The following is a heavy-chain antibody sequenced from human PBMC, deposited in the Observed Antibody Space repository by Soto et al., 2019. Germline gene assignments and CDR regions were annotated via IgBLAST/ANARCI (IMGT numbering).Heavy chain of an antibody. CDR2: IKQDGSEK. Sequence: GGSLRLSCAASGFTFSSYWMSWVRQAPGKGLEWVANIKQDGSEKYYVDSVKGRFTISRDNAKNSLYLQMNSLRAEDTAVYYCARNHPSMSFYGDYAAFDYWGQGTLVTVSS. D-gene: IGHD4-17*01. J-gene: IGHJ4*02. V-gene: IGHV3-7*01. CDR1: GFTFSSYW. CDR3: ARNHPSMSFYGDYAAFDY.